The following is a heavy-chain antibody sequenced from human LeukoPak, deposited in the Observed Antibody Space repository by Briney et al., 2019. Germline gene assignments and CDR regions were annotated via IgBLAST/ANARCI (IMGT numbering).Heavy chain of an antibody. CDR3: ARGGEYYYGSGSP. Sequence: GGSLRLSCAASGFTFSSYSMNWVRQAPGKGLEWVSSISSSSSYIYYADSVKGRFTISRDNAKNSLYLQMNSLRAEDTAVYYCARGGEYYYGSGSPWGQGTLVTVSS. J-gene: IGHJ5*02. CDR2: ISSSSSYI. CDR1: GFTFSSYS. D-gene: IGHD3-10*01. V-gene: IGHV3-21*01.